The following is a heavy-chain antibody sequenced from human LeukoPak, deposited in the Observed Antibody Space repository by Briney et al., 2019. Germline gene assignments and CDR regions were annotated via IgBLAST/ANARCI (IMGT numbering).Heavy chain of an antibody. CDR3: ARGHLLYDILTGYYNP. CDR1: GGSFSGYY. D-gene: IGHD3-9*01. Sequence: PSETLSLTCAVYGGSFSGYYWSWIRQPPGEGLEWIGEINHSGSTNYNPSLKSRVTISVDTSKNQFSLKLSSVTAADTAVYYCARGHLLYDILTGYYNPWGQGTLVTVSS. J-gene: IGHJ5*02. V-gene: IGHV4-34*01. CDR2: INHSGST.